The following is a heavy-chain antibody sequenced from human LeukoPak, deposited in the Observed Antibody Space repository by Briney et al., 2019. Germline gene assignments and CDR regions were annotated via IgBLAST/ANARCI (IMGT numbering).Heavy chain of an antibody. CDR1: GVTFSSYG. CDR2: IRYDGSNK. CDR3: ARSPRPYSSSWYRPLDY. J-gene: IGHJ4*02. D-gene: IGHD6-13*01. Sequence: GVSLRLSCAASGVTFSSYGMHWVRQAPGKGLEWVAFIRYDGSNKYYADSVKGRFTISRDNSKNTLYLQMNSLRAEDTAVYYCARSPRPYSSSWYRPLDYWGQGTLVTVSS. V-gene: IGHV3-30*02.